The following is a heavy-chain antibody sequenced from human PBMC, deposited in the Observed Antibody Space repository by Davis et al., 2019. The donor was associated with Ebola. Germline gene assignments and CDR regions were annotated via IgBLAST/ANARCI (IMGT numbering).Heavy chain of an antibody. CDR2: IRYDGSNK. V-gene: IGHV3-30*02. CDR3: AKDETEGQYYDILTGYYHAYYFDY. J-gene: IGHJ4*02. D-gene: IGHD3-9*01. CDR1: GFTFSSYG. Sequence: GESLKISCAASGFTFSSYGMHWVRQAPGKGLEWVAFIRYDGSNKYYADSVKGRFTISRYNSKNTLYLQMNSLRAEDTAVYYCAKDETEGQYYDILTGYYHAYYFDYWGQGTLVTVSS.